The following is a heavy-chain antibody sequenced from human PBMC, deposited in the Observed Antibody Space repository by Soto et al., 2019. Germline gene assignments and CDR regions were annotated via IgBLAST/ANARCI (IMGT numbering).Heavy chain of an antibody. Sequence: GASVKVSCKASGYTFTSYDINWVRQATGQGLEWMGWMNPNSGNTGYAQKFQGRVTMTRNTSISTAYMELSSLRSEDTAVYYCARGPPLRFWRGYSGKNWYDPWGQGTLVTVSS. CDR2: MNPNSGNT. J-gene: IGHJ5*02. V-gene: IGHV1-8*01. CDR1: GYTFTSYD. D-gene: IGHD3-3*01. CDR3: ARGPPLRFWRGYSGKNWYDP.